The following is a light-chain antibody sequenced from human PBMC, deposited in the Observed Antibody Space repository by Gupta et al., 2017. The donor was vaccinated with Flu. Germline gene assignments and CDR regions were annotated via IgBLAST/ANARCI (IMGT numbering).Light chain of an antibody. V-gene: IGKV2-30*01. CDR3: RQAKHWPPIT. Sequence: DVVMTQSPLSLSVTLGQPASISCRSSQSPLYSDGNTYLNWFQQRPGQAPRRLIYKVSNRDSGVADRFSGGGLGNDLTLTISRGEEEDVGGYYCRQAKHWPPITFGQGTLLDIK. CDR1: QSPLYSDGNTY. CDR2: KVS. J-gene: IGKJ5*01.